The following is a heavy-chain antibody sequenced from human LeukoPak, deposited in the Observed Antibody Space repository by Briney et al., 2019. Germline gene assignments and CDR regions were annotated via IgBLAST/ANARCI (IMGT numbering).Heavy chain of an antibody. CDR2: IIPIFGTT. V-gene: IGHV1-69*13. CDR1: VGTFSSYA. D-gene: IGHD3-9*01. Sequence: ASVKVSFKASVGTFSSYAITWLRQAPGQGLEWIGGIIPIFGTTNYAQNFQGRVTITADESTRTAYMELSSLRSGDTAVYYCARSMTSYVFDYWGQGTLVTVSS. CDR3: ARSMTSYVFDY. J-gene: IGHJ4*02.